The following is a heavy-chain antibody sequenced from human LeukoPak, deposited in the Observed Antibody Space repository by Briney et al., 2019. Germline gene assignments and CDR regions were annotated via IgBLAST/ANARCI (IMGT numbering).Heavy chain of an antibody. Sequence: SVKVSCKASGGTFSSYAISWVRQAPGQGLEWMGGIIPIFGAANYAQKFQGRVTITADESTSTAYMELGSLRSEDTAVYYCARDNSDYGDYGVDYWGQGTLVTVSS. V-gene: IGHV1-69*13. CDR2: IIPIFGAA. CDR1: GGTFSSYA. D-gene: IGHD4-17*01. J-gene: IGHJ4*02. CDR3: ARDNSDYGDYGVDY.